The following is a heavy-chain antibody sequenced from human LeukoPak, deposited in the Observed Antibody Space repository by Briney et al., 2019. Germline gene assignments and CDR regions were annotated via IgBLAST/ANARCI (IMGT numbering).Heavy chain of an antibody. CDR1: GGSISSYY. Sequence: SETLSLTCTVSGGSISSYYWSWIRQPPGKGLEWIGYIYYSGSTNYNPSLKSRVTISVDTSKNQFSLKLSSVTAADTAVYYCASSDSSGYYYLGAFDIWGQGTMVTASS. CDR2: IYYSGST. V-gene: IGHV4-59*01. D-gene: IGHD3-22*01. J-gene: IGHJ3*02. CDR3: ASSDSSGYYYLGAFDI.